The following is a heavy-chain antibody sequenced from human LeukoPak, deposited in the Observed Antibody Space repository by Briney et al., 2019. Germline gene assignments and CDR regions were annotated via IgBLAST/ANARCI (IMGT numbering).Heavy chain of an antibody. V-gene: IGHV3-48*03. J-gene: IGHJ4*02. CDR3: TKERGSY. Sequence: PAGGSLRLSCAASGFIFSSDEMTWVRQAPGKGLESVSFISSSADTILYADSVKGRFTISRGNGKNALYLQMNSLRAEDTAVYYCTKERGSYWGQGTLVTVSS. CDR2: ISSSADTI. CDR1: GFIFSSDE.